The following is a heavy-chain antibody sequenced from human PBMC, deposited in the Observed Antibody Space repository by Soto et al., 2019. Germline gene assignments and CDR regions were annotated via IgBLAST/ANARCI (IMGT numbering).Heavy chain of an antibody. CDR1: GFSLSTSGVG. D-gene: IGHD5-18*01. V-gene: IGHV2-5*02. Sequence: QITLKESGPTLVKPTQTLTLTCTFSGFSLSTSGVGVGWIRQPPGKALEWLALIYWDDDKRYSPSLKSRLTSTKDTSKNHVVLTITNMDPVDTATYYCAHRQDTAMVKGPYFDYWGQGTLVTVSS. CDR3: AHRQDTAMVKGPYFDY. J-gene: IGHJ4*02. CDR2: IYWDDDK.